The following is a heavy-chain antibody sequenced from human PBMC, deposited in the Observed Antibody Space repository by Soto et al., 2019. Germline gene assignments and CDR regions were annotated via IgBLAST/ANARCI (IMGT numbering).Heavy chain of an antibody. V-gene: IGHV1-18*01. J-gene: IGHJ4*02. Sequence: QVQLVQSGAEVKKPGASVKVSCKASGYIFTAYAINWVRQAPGQGLEWMGWMNTYNGNTDYAQKFQGRVTMTTDTSTTTAYMDLRSLNSDDTAVYYCVMDPLTVTGPKFFDSWGQGTLVTVSS. D-gene: IGHD4-17*01. CDR3: VMDPLTVTGPKFFDS. CDR2: MNTYNGNT. CDR1: GYIFTAYA.